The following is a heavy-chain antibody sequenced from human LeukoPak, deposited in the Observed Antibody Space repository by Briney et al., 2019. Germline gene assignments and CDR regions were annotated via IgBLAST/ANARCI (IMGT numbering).Heavy chain of an antibody. V-gene: IGHV1-18*01. Sequence: ASVKVSCKASGYTFSSYGISWVRQAPGQGLEWMGWINTYNGNTNYAQNVQGRVTMTTDTSTSTAYMELRSLRSDDTAVYYCARVAPRQQLVQFSYYYMDVWGKGTTVTVSS. D-gene: IGHD6-13*01. CDR2: INTYNGNT. CDR1: GYTFSSYG. CDR3: ARVAPRQQLVQFSYYYMDV. J-gene: IGHJ6*03.